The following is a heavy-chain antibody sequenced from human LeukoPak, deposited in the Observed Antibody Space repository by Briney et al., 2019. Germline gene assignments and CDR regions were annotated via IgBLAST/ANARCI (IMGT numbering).Heavy chain of an antibody. D-gene: IGHD3-9*01. CDR1: GGSFSGYY. CDR2: INHSGST. J-gene: IGHJ5*02. CDR3: ARADDILTGYGNWFDP. V-gene: IGHV4-34*01. Sequence: SETLSLTCAVYGGSFSGYYWSWIRQPPGKGLEWVGEINHSGSTNYNPSLKRRVTISVDTSKNQFSLKLSSVTAADTAVYYCARADDILTGYGNWFDPWGQGTLVTVSS.